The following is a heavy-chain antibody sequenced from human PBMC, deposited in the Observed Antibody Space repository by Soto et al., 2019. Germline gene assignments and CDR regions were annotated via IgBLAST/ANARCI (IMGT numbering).Heavy chain of an antibody. CDR3: ARVEDDFWSGYYDH. Sequence: ASVKVSCKASGYTFTGYYMHWVRQAPGQGLEWMGWINPNSGGTNYAQKFQGRVTMTRDTSISTAYMELSRLRSEDTAVYYCARVEDDFWSGYYDHWGQGTLVTLSS. CDR2: INPNSGGT. J-gene: IGHJ4*02. D-gene: IGHD3-3*01. CDR1: GYTFTGYY. V-gene: IGHV1-2*02.